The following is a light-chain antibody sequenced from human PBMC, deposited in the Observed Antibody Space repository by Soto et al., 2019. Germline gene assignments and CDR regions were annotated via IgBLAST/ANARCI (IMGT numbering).Light chain of an antibody. V-gene: IGKV1-9*01. CDR1: QGIDSS. CDR2: AAS. CDR3: QQRSVWPIT. Sequence: ILLTQSPSSLSASVGDRVTITCRASQGIDSSFAWYQQKPGKAPKLLIYAASSLQSGVPSRFSGSGSGTDFTLTISSLQPEDFAVYYCQQRSVWPITFGQGTRLEIK. J-gene: IGKJ5*01.